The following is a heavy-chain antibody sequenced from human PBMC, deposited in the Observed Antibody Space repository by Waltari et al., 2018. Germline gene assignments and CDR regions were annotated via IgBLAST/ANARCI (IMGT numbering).Heavy chain of an antibody. CDR3: ARPANFYYDRGGYDY. CDR2: IHSSGST. V-gene: IGHV4-39*01. Sequence: QLQLQESGPGLVKPSETLSLTCTVSGDSISTTSNYWGWIRQAPGKGLEWVGFIHSSGSTYYNPSLKSRVTRSVETSKNQFSLRLTVVTAADTAVYYCARPANFYYDRGGYDYWGQGTLVTVSS. D-gene: IGHD3-22*01. J-gene: IGHJ4*02. CDR1: GDSISTTSNY.